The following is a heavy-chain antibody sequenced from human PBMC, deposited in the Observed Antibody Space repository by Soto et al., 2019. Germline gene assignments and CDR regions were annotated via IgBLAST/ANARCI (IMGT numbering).Heavy chain of an antibody. D-gene: IGHD3-22*01. V-gene: IGHV3-30-3*01. Sequence: LRLSCAASGFTFSSYAMHWVRQAPGKGLEWVAVISYQDGNSKYYADSVKGRFSISRDNSKSTLYLQMNSLRAEDTAVYYCARGADSSSPCVGCGYLIPPYGMDIWGQGTTVTVSS. CDR2: ISYQDGNSK. CDR1: GFTFSSYA. J-gene: IGHJ6*02. CDR3: ARGADSSSPCVGCGYLIPPYGMDI.